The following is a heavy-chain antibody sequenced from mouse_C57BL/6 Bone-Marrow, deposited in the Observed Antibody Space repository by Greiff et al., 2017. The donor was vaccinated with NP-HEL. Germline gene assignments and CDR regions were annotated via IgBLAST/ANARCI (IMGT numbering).Heavy chain of an antibody. D-gene: IGHD1-1*01. CDR1: GFTFSDYG. V-gene: IGHV5-15*01. J-gene: IGHJ4*01. CDR2: ISNLAYSI. CDR3: ARITTVVATNDYAMDY. Sequence: VQLKESGGGLVQPGGSLKLSCAASGFTFSDYGMAWVRQAPRKGPEWVAFISNLAYSIYYADTVTGRFTISRENAKNTLYLEMSSLRSEDTAMYYCARITTVVATNDYAMDYWGQGTSVTVSS.